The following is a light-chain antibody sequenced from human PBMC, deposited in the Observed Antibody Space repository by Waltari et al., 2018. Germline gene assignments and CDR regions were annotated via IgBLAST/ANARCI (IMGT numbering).Light chain of an antibody. J-gene: IGLJ2*01. CDR1: RGYTYYA. CDR2: LNADGSH. V-gene: IGLV4-69*01. Sequence: QVVLTQSPSASASLGASVKLTCPLSRGYTYYAIPWHQKRPGKGPRYLMRLNADGSHTMGDGLPHRFSGSSSGADRYLTISSLQSEDEADYYCQTWDSGIWVFGGGTKLTVL. CDR3: QTWDSGIWV.